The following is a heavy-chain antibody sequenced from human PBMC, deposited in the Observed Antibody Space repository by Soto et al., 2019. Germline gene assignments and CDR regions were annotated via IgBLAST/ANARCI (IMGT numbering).Heavy chain of an antibody. V-gene: IGHV1-18*01. CDR2: ISAYNGNT. CDR3: AREGPYYDIWRGYCMFDP. Sequence: GPSLYVSCNASGYTFTRYGISWVRQAPGQGLEWMGWISAYNGNTNYAQKLQGRVTMTTDTSTSTAYMELRSLRSDDTAVYYCAREGPYYDIWRGYCMFDPWGQRTLVTVSS. CDR1: GYTFTRYG. J-gene: IGHJ5*02. D-gene: IGHD3-3*01.